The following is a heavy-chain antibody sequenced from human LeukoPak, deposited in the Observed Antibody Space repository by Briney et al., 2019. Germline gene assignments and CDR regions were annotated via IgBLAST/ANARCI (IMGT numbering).Heavy chain of an antibody. J-gene: IGHJ4*02. CDR1: GFTFSSYG. CDR3: AKDQIVVVPAAISLLWDY. V-gene: IGHV3-30*02. Sequence: GGSLRLSCAASGFTFSSYGMHWVRQAPGKGLEWVAFIRYDGSNKYYADSVKGRFTISRDNSKNTLYLQMNSLRAEDTAVYYCAKDQIVVVPAAISLLWDYWGQGTLVTVSS. D-gene: IGHD2-2*02. CDR2: IRYDGSNK.